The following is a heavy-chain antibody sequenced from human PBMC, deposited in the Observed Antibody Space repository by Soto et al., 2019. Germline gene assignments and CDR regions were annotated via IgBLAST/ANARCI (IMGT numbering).Heavy chain of an antibody. Sequence: QVQLEQSGGEVKKPWASVKVSCKASGYNFTRYGISWVRQAPGQGLEWMGWISGYNGKTKYSEKMQGRVTLTTDTSTSRAYMELRSLRSDDTAVYYCARPDYSYYYALDVWGQGTTVTVSS. CDR1: GYNFTRYG. CDR3: ARPDYSYYYALDV. CDR2: ISGYNGKT. J-gene: IGHJ6*02. V-gene: IGHV1-18*01.